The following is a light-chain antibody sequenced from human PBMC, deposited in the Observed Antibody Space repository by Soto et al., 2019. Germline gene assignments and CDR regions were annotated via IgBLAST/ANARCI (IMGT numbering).Light chain of an antibody. CDR3: QQYTSSLNT. V-gene: IGKV3-20*01. CDR2: GAS. Sequence: EIGMTQSPGTLSLSPGEGATLSCRASETIRNNYLAWYQQKPGQAPRLLIYGASVRATGVPDRFSGSGSGTDFTLTISRLEPEDFAVYYCQQYTSSLNTFGQGTRLEIK. CDR1: ETIRNNY. J-gene: IGKJ5*01.